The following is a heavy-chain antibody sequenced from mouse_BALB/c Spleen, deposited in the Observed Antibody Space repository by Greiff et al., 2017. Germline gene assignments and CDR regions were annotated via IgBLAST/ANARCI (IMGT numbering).Heavy chain of an antibody. CDR1: GFSLTSYG. Sequence: QVHVKQSGPGLVQPSQSLSITCTVSGFSLTSYGVHWVRQSPGKGLEWLGVIWSGGSTDYNAAFISRLSISKDNSKSQVFFKMISLQADDTAIYYCARNRDYYGSSNYAMDYWGQGTSVTVSS. D-gene: IGHD1-1*01. CDR2: IWSGGST. J-gene: IGHJ4*01. V-gene: IGHV2-4-1*01. CDR3: ARNRDYYGSSNYAMDY.